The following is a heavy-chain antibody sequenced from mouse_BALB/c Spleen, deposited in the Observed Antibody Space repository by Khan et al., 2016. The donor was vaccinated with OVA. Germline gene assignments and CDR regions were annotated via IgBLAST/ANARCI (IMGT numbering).Heavy chain of an antibody. CDR1: GFTFSDYY. CDR3: ARGFYGGPFTY. J-gene: IGHJ3*01. D-gene: IGHD1-1*02. V-gene: IGHV5-4*02. CDR2: ISDGGSYT. Sequence: EVELVESGGGLVKPGGSLKLSCAASGFTFSDYYMYWVRQTPEKRLEWVATISDGGSYTYYPDSMKGRFTISRDDVKNNLYPQMSSLKSEDTAMYYCARGFYGGPFTYWGQGTLVTVSA.